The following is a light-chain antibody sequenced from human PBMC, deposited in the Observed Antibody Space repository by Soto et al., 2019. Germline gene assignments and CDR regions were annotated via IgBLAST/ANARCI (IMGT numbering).Light chain of an antibody. CDR2: GAS. CDR1: QSVSSSY. Sequence: EIVLTQSPGTLSLSPGERATLSCRASQSVSSSYLAWYQQKPGQAPRLLIYGASSRATGIPDRFSGSGSGTDFTHTISRMEPEDIAVYYCQQYGSSPWTFGQGTKVEIK. V-gene: IGKV3-20*01. J-gene: IGKJ1*01. CDR3: QQYGSSPWT.